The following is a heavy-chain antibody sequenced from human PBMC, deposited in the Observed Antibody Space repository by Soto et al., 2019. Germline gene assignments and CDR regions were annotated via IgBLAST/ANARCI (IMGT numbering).Heavy chain of an antibody. V-gene: IGHV1-18*01. J-gene: IGHJ5*02. D-gene: IGHD3-22*01. CDR2: INTYKGNI. CDR3: ARADYYDSSGYYYGGFHWFDP. Sequence: ASVKVSCKSSDYIFSSHGFTWVRQAPGQGLEWMGWINTYKGNINYAQRLQGRVTMTTDTSTSTACMELRSLTSDDTAVYYCARADYYDSSGYYYGGFHWFDPWGQGTLVTVSS. CDR1: DYIFSSHG.